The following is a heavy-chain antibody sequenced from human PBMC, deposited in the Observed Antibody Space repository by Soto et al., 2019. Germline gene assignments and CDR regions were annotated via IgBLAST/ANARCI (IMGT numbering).Heavy chain of an antibody. CDR2: IRSKAYGGTT. D-gene: IGHD1-26*01. CDR1: GFTFGDYA. Sequence: GGSLRLSCTASGFTFGDYAMSWFRQAPGKGLEWVGFIRSKAYGGTTEYAASVKGRFTISRDDSKSIAYLQMNSLKTEDTAVYYCTREGWELLSWFDPWGQGTLVTVSS. V-gene: IGHV3-49*03. CDR3: TREGWELLSWFDP. J-gene: IGHJ5*02.